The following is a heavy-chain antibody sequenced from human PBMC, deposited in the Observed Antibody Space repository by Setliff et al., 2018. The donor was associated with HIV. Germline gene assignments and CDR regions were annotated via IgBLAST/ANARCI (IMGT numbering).Heavy chain of an antibody. D-gene: IGHD5-18*01. Sequence: PGGSLRLSCVASGFSFGDAWMTWVRQAPGRGPEWVGRVRSKKDGGTIDYAAPVKGRFTISRDDSKSTLFLQMNSLRADDTAIYYCARDDSHRGYSHGYMVYYYYYYMDVWGKGTTVTVSS. V-gene: IGHV3-15*01. CDR2: VRSKKDGGTI. CDR3: ARDDSHRGYSHGYMVYYYYYYMDV. J-gene: IGHJ6*03. CDR1: GFSFGDAW.